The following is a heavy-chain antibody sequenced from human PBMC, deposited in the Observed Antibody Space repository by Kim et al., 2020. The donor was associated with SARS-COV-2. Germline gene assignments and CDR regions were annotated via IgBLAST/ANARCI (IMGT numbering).Heavy chain of an antibody. CDR3: ARELPAAGTGWFDP. V-gene: IGHV1-2*04. J-gene: IGHJ5*02. Sequence: AQKFQGWVTMTRDTSISTAYMELSRLRSDDTAVYYCARELPAAGTGWFDPWGQGTLVTVSS. D-gene: IGHD6-13*01.